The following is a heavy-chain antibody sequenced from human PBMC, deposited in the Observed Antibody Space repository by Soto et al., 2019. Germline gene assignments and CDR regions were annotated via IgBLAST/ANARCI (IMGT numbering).Heavy chain of an antibody. CDR2: ISSSSSYI. CDR3: ARERSVIGAFDI. J-gene: IGHJ3*02. D-gene: IGHD2-21*01. CDR1: GFTFSSYS. Sequence: GGSLRVPWAASGFTFSSYSMNWVRQAPGKGLEWVSSISSSSSYIYYADSVKGRFTISRDNAKNSLYLQMNSLRAEDTAVYYCARERSVIGAFDIWGQGTMVTVSS. V-gene: IGHV3-21*01.